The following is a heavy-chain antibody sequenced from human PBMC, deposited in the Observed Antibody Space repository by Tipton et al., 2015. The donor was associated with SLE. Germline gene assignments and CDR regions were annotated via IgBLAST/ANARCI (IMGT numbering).Heavy chain of an antibody. Sequence: TLSLTCTVSGGSISSSSYYWGWIRQPPGKGLEWIGSIYYSGRTYYNPSLESRVTISLDTSQNQFSLRLRSVTAADTAIYYCARGLGDGYNYFPDYWGQGALVTVSS. J-gene: IGHJ4*02. V-gene: IGHV4-39*07. CDR3: ARGLGDGYNYFPDY. CDR2: IYYSGRT. CDR1: GGSISSSSYY. D-gene: IGHD5-24*01.